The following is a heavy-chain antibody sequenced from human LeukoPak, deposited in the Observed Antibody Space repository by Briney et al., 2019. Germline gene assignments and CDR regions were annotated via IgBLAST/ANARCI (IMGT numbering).Heavy chain of an antibody. CDR1: GFTFSAYS. V-gene: IGHV3-48*01. J-gene: IGHJ4*02. CDR2: IGKSSENI. Sequence: QTGGSLRLSCAASGFTFSAYSMNWVRQAPGKGLEWVSYIGKSSENIAYADSVKGRCTISRDDAKNSLYLQMNSLRAEDTAVYYCARTFSTWIQLWPITFDYWGQGTLVTVSS. CDR3: ARTFSTWIQLWPITFDY. D-gene: IGHD5-18*01.